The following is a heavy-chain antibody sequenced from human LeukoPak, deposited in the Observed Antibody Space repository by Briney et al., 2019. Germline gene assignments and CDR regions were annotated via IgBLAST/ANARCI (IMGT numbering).Heavy chain of an antibody. CDR1: GFTFSSYA. CDR2: ISGSGGST. Sequence: GGSLRLSCAASGFTFSSYAMSWVRQAPGKGLEWVSAISGSGGSTYYADSVKGRFTISRDNSKNTLYLQMNSLRAEDTAVYYCARSAPVDIIPSSNFDYWGQGTLVTVSS. CDR3: ARSAPVDIIPSSNFDY. V-gene: IGHV3-23*01. D-gene: IGHD3-3*01. J-gene: IGHJ4*02.